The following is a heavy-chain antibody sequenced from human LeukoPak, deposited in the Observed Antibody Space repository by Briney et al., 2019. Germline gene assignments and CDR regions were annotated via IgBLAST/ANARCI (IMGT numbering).Heavy chain of an antibody. CDR1: GFTFSSYA. CDR2: ISGSGGST. Sequence: PGGSLRPSCAASGFTFSSYAMSWVRQAPGKGLEWVSAISGSGGSTYYADSVKGRFTISRDNSKNTLYLQMNSLRAEDTAVYYCAKKDCSGGSCYSHFQHWGQGTLVTVSS. D-gene: IGHD2-15*01. J-gene: IGHJ1*01. CDR3: AKKDCSGGSCYSHFQH. V-gene: IGHV3-23*01.